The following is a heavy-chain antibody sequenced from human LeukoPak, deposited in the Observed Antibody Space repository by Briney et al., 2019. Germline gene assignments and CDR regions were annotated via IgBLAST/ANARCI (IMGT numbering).Heavy chain of an antibody. CDR1: GGSFSGYY. J-gene: IGHJ4*02. Sequence: SETLSLTCAVYGGSFSGYYWSWIRQPPGKGLEWIGEINHSGSTNYNPPLKSRVTISVDTSKNQFSLKLSSVTAADTAVYYCARELSGTMIVVDWGQGTLVTVSS. CDR3: ARELSGTMIVVD. V-gene: IGHV4-34*01. CDR2: INHSGST. D-gene: IGHD3-22*01.